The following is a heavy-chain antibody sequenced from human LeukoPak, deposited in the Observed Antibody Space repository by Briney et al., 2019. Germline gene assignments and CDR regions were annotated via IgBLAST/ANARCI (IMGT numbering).Heavy chain of an antibody. CDR2: IIPIFGTA. CDR1: GGTLSSYA. CDR3: ARGRVRFLEWLLSDYYYYYGMDV. J-gene: IGHJ6*02. Sequence: ASVKVSCKASGGTLSSYAISWVRQAPGQGLEWMGGIIPIFGTANYAQKFQGRVTITADESTSTAYMELSSLRSEDTAVYYCARGRVRFLEWLLSDYYYYYGMDVWGQGTTVTVSS. V-gene: IGHV1-69*13. D-gene: IGHD3-3*01.